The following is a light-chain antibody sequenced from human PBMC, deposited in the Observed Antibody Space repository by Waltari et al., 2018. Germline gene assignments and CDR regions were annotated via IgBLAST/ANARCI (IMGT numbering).Light chain of an antibody. J-gene: IGKJ2*01. CDR2: KAS. V-gene: IGKV1-5*03. Sequence: DIQMTQSPSTLSASVGDRVTITCRASQSVRNWLAWYKQKPGKAPRLLIYKASTLESGVPSRFSGSGSGTEFTLTISSLQPDDFATYYCQQYNAGHTYGQGTKLEIK. CDR3: QQYNAGHT. CDR1: QSVRNW.